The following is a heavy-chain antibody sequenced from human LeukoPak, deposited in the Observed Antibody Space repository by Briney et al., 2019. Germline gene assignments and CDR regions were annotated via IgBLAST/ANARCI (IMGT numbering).Heavy chain of an antibody. Sequence: GGSLRLSCVASGFPFSSYWMTWVRQAPGKGLEWVANIKQDGSKKSYVDSVKGRFTISRDNAKNSLYLQMNSLRAEDTAVYYCARSSSGLGTFDYWGQGTLVTVSS. V-gene: IGHV3-7*01. J-gene: IGHJ4*02. CDR1: GFPFSSYW. D-gene: IGHD6-19*01. CDR2: IKQDGSKK. CDR3: ARSSSGLGTFDY.